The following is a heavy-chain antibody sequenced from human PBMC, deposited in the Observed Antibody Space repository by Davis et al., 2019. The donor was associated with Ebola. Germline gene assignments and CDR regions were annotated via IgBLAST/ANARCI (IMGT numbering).Heavy chain of an antibody. CDR3: TSRPTLVATDY. V-gene: IGHV3-21*04. CDR1: GFTFSSYS. Sequence: GGSLRLSCAASGFTFSSYSMNWVRQAPGKGLEWVSSISSSSSYIYYADSVKGRFTISRDDSKNTAYLQMNSLKTEDTAVYYCTSRPTLVATDYWGQGTLVTVSS. CDR2: ISSSSSYI. D-gene: IGHD5-12*01. J-gene: IGHJ4*02.